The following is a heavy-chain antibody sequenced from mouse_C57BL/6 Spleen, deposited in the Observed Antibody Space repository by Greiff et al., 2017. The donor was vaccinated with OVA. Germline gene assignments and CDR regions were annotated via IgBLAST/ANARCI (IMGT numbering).Heavy chain of an antibody. Sequence: QVQLQQPGAELVMPGASVKLSCKASGYTFTSYWMHWVKQRPGQGLEWIGEIDPSDSYTNYNQKFKGKSTLTVDKSSSTAYMQLSSLTSEASAVYDCAREDGSSYAMDYWGQGTSVTVSS. CDR2: IDPSDSYT. J-gene: IGHJ4*01. CDR1: GYTFTSYW. CDR3: AREDGSSYAMDY. V-gene: IGHV1-69*01. D-gene: IGHD1-1*01.